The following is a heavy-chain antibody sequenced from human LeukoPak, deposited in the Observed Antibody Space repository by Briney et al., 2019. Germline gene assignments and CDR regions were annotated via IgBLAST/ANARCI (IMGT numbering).Heavy chain of an antibody. V-gene: IGHV4-59*08. Sequence: PSETLSLTCTVSGGSISSYYWSWIRQPLGKGLEWIGYIYYSGSTNYNPSLKSRVTISVDTSKNQFSLKLSSVTAADTAVYYCAAGATHDYFDYWGQGTLVTVSS. D-gene: IGHD1-26*01. J-gene: IGHJ4*02. CDR1: GGSISSYY. CDR2: IYYSGST. CDR3: AAGATHDYFDY.